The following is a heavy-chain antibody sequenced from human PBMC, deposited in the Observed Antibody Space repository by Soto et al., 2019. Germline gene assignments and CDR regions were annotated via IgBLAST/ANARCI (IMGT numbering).Heavy chain of an antibody. CDR2: IIPIFGTA. V-gene: IGHV1-69*01. Sequence: QVQLVQSGAEVKKPGSSVKVSCKASGGTFSSYAISWVRQAPGQGLEWMGGIIPIFGTANYAQKFQGRVTITADESTSTAYMELSSLRSEDTAVYYCARDRRYWTNGLCYLAAAGPLDYWGQVSLVTVSS. CDR1: GGTFSSYA. J-gene: IGHJ4*02. D-gene: IGHD2-8*01. CDR3: ARDRRYWTNGLCYLAAAGPLDY.